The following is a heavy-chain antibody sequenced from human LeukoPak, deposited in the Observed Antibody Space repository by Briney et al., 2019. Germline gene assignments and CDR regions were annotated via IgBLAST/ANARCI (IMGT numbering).Heavy chain of an antibody. CDR1: GYTFTGYY. D-gene: IGHD6-6*01. CDR2: INPNSGGA. Sequence: GASVKVSCKASGYTFTGYYMHWVRQAHGQGLEWMGWINPNSGGANHAQKFQGRVTMTRDTSISTAYMELSRLRSDDTAVYYCARGRGRSIAEFDHWGQGTLVTVSS. V-gene: IGHV1-2*02. CDR3: ARGRGRSIAEFDH. J-gene: IGHJ4*02.